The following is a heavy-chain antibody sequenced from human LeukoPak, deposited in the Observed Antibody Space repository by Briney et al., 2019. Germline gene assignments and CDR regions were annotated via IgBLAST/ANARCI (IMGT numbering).Heavy chain of an antibody. CDR1: GGSLSSGTYF. Sequence: SETLSLTCTVSGGSLSSGTYFLNWLRQAPGKGVEWIGYIDYNCRSHYNPSLQRRVTISVGTSKNQFPLKLSSVTAADTAVYYCASSSLFHPYWYFDLWGRGTLVTVSS. CDR3: ASSSLFHPYWYFDL. D-gene: IGHD2-15*01. J-gene: IGHJ2*01. CDR2: IDYNCRS. V-gene: IGHV4-61*01.